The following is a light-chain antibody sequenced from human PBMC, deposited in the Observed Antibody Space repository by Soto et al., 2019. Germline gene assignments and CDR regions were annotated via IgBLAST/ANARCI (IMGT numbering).Light chain of an antibody. V-gene: IGKV3-20*01. CDR2: GAS. CDR3: QQYGSSPLT. Sequence: EIVLTQSPGTLSLSPGERATLPCRASQSVSSSYLAWYQQKPGQAPRLLIYGASSRATGIPDRFSGSGSGTDFTLTISRLEPEDFAVYYCQQYGSSPLTFGPGTKWISN. CDR1: QSVSSSY. J-gene: IGKJ3*01.